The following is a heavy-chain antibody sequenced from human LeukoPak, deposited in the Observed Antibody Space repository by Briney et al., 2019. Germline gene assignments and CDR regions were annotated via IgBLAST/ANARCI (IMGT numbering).Heavy chain of an antibody. CDR1: GGSIRSGSHY. Sequence: SETLSLTCTVSGGSIRSGSHYWAWIRQPPGKGLEWIGSIYYSGSTYYDPSLENRVTISIDTSKNHFSLKLSSLSAADTSVYYCAKRDDSGGNLVDLWGQGTLVTVS. D-gene: IGHD3-22*01. CDR2: IYYSGST. J-gene: IGHJ4*02. CDR3: AKRDDSGGNLVDL. V-gene: IGHV4-39*02.